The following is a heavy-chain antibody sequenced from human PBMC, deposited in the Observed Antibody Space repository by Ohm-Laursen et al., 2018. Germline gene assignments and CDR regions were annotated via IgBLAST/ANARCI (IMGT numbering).Heavy chain of an antibody. Sequence: SLRLSCTASGFTFSRDWMHWVRQAPGEGLVWVSRTKGDGSETNYADSVKGRFTISRDNAKNTLYLQMNSLRAEDTALYYCAKGDYGDSVFDYWGQGTLVTVSS. V-gene: IGHV3-74*01. CDR3: AKGDYGDSVFDY. CDR1: GFTFSRDW. J-gene: IGHJ4*02. CDR2: TKGDGSET. D-gene: IGHD4-17*01.